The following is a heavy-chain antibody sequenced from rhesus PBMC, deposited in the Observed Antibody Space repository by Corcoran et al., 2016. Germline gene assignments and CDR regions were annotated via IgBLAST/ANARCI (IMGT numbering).Heavy chain of an antibody. J-gene: IGHJ4*01. CDR2: IYGGSGST. CDR1: GYSISSGYG. CDR3: AREGRIYSLFDY. D-gene: IGHD2-27*01. V-gene: IGHV4-127*01. Sequence: QVQLQESGPGLVKPSETLSLTCAVSGYSISSGYGWGWIRQPPGKGLVGIGQIYGGSGSTYYNPSLKSRVTVSKDTTKNQFSMKLSSVTAADTAVYYCAREGRIYSLFDYWGQGVLVTVSS.